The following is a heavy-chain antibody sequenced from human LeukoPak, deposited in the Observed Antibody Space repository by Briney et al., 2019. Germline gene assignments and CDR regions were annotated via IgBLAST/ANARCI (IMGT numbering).Heavy chain of an antibody. V-gene: IGHV4-59*08. CDR2: IYYSGST. CDR1: GGSISSYY. D-gene: IGHD3-22*01. Sequence: SETLSVTCTVSGGSISSYYWSWIRQPPGKGLEWIGYIYYSGSTNYNPSLKSRVTISVDTSKNQFSLKLSSVTAADTAVYYCARGVSYYDSSGYYNEYFQHWGQGTLVTVSS. J-gene: IGHJ1*01. CDR3: ARGVSYYDSSGYYNEYFQH.